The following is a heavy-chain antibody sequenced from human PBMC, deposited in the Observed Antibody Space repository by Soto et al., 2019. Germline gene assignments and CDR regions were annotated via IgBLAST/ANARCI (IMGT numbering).Heavy chain of an antibody. V-gene: IGHV1-18*01. CDR3: ARDQEAGGVVWFDP. Sequence: ASVKVSYKASGYTFTNFGISWVRQAPGQGLEWLGWVSAYNGNTHYAQRLQGRVTMTRDTSTSTVYMELRSLTSDDTAVYYCARDQEAGGVVWFDPWGKGTPVTVDS. D-gene: IGHD2-8*02. CDR1: GYTFTNFG. CDR2: VSAYNGNT. J-gene: IGHJ5*02.